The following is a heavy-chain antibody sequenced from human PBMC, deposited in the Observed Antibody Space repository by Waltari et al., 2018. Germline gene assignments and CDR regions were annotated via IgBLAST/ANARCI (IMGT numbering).Heavy chain of an antibody. D-gene: IGHD3-16*02. CDR2: INPNSGGT. Sequence: QVQLVQSGAEVKKPGASVKVSCKASGYTFTGYYMHWVRQAPGQGLEWMGRINPNSGGTNNAQKFQGRVTISRDTSISTAYMERRRLRSDDTAVYYCARYEYIWGSYRPQADAFDIWGQGTMVTVSS. J-gene: IGHJ3*02. V-gene: IGHV1-2*06. CDR3: ARYEYIWGSYRPQADAFDI. CDR1: GYTFTGYY.